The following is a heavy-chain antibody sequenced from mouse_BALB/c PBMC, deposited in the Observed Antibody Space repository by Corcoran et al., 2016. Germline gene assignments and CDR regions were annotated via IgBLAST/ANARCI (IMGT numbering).Heavy chain of an antibody. D-gene: IGHD1-1*01. V-gene: IGHV14-3*02. CDR3: VALLSWFAY. J-gene: IGHJ3*01. CDR1: GFNIKDTY. Sequence: EVQLQQSGAERVKPGASVKLSCTASGFNIKDTYMHWVKQRPEQGLEWIGRIDPANGNTKYDPKFQGKATITADTSSNTAYLQLSSLTSEDTAVYYCVALLSWFAYWGQGTLVTVSA. CDR2: IDPANGNT.